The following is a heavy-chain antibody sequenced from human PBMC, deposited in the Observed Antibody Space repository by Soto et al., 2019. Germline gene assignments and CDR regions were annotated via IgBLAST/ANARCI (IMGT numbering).Heavy chain of an antibody. CDR3: ARIDIYCSGGSCYSRFDY. D-gene: IGHD2-15*01. Sequence: SETLSLTCTVSGGSISSYYWSWIRQPPGKGLEWIGYIYYSGSTNYNPSLKSRVTISVDTSKNQFSLKLSSVTAADTAVYYCARIDIYCSGGSCYSRFDYWGQGTLVTVSS. CDR1: GGSISSYY. CDR2: IYYSGST. V-gene: IGHV4-59*01. J-gene: IGHJ4*02.